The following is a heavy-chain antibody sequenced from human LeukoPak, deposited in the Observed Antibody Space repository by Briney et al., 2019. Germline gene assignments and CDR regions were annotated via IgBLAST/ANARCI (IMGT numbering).Heavy chain of an antibody. CDR2: IWYDGSNK. CDR3: ARDVDGYNGIDY. D-gene: IGHD5-24*01. V-gene: IGHV3-33*01. CDR1: GFTFSSYG. Sequence: PGGSLILSCAASGFTFSSYGMHWVRQAPGKGLEWVAVIWYDGSNKYYADSVKGRFTISRDNSKNTLYLQMNSLRAEDTAVYYCARDVDGYNGIDYWGQGTLVTVSS. J-gene: IGHJ4*02.